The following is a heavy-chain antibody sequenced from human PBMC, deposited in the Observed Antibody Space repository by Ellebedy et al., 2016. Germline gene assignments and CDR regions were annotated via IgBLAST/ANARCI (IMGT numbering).Heavy chain of an antibody. CDR3: ARGKGLQLWFIYYFDY. D-gene: IGHD3-10*01. J-gene: IGHJ4*02. CDR2: IDGGSGKT. Sequence: ASVKVSCXASGYTFTGYPIHWVRQVPGQRFEWMGWIDGGSGKTKHSEKFQGRVTITRDTSASRVYLDLSSLRPEDTAAYYCARGKGLQLWFIYYFDYWGQGTQVTVSS. CDR1: GYTFTGYP. V-gene: IGHV1-3*01.